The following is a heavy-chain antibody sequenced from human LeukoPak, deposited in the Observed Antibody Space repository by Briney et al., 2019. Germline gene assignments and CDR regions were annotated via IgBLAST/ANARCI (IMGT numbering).Heavy chain of an antibody. D-gene: IGHD3-10*01. Sequence: SETLSLTCTVSGGSISSYYWSWIRQPPGKGLEWIGYIYYSGSTNYNPSLKSRVTISVDTSKNQFSLKLSSVTAADMAVYYCARQRNYYGSGSFGGKYYFDYWGQGTLVTVSS. CDR3: ARQRNYYGSGSFGGKYYFDY. CDR2: IYYSGST. J-gene: IGHJ4*02. V-gene: IGHV4-59*08. CDR1: GGSISSYY.